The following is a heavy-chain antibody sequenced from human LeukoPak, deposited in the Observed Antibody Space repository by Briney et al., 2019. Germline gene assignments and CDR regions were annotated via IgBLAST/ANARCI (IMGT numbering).Heavy chain of an antibody. CDR3: ARERWELLLES. V-gene: IGHV3-7*01. CDR2: IKQDGSEK. Sequence: GGSLRLYCAASGFTFSSYWMSWVRQVPGKGLEWVANIKQDGSEKYYVDSVKGRFTISRDNAKNSLYLQMNSLRAEDTAVYYCARERWELLLESWGQGTLVTVSP. CDR1: GFTFSSYW. J-gene: IGHJ4*02. D-gene: IGHD1-26*01.